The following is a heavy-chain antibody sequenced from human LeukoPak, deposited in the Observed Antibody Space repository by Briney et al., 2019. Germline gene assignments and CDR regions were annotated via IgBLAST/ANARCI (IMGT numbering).Heavy chain of an antibody. Sequence: GGSLRLSCVVSGFTVSSNYMSWVRQAPGKGLEWVSGTSDRGDYTYYADSVKGRFTISRDNSKNTLYLQMNSLRAEDTALYFCAKKAQYNGNYPLDYWGQGTLVTVSS. J-gene: IGHJ4*02. CDR2: TSDRGDYT. CDR1: GFTVSSNY. CDR3: AKKAQYNGNYPLDY. D-gene: IGHD1-26*01. V-gene: IGHV3-23*01.